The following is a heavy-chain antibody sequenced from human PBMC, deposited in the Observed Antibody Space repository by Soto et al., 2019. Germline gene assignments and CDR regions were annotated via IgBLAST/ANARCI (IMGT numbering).Heavy chain of an antibody. Sequence: QVQLVQSGPEVKEPGSSVKVSCKTSGGTFSSYSLNWVRQAPGQGLEWMGVITPLYDTKNYAQRFRGRVTVTADESTSTVYMELTGATSDDTAVYFCARGGTLKPFDPWGQGTLVTVSS. D-gene: IGHD3-16*01. CDR2: ITPLYDTK. J-gene: IGHJ5*02. CDR3: ARGGTLKPFDP. V-gene: IGHV1-69*12. CDR1: GGTFSSYS.